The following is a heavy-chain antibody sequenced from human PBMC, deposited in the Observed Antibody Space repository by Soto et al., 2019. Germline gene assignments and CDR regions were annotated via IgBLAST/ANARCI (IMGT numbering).Heavy chain of an antibody. CDR2: IHYSGRT. CDR1: GVSITSHY. J-gene: IGHJ4*02. CDR3: TGGGPGHPFDD. V-gene: IGHV4-59*11. Sequence: QVQLQESGPGLVKPSETLSLTCTVSGVSITSHYWTWIRQPPGKGLEWLGNIHYSGRTNYSPSLKSRVIISVDTSENQSSLKLSSVTTADTAVYYCTGGGPGHPFDDWGQGTLVTVSS. D-gene: IGHD7-27*01.